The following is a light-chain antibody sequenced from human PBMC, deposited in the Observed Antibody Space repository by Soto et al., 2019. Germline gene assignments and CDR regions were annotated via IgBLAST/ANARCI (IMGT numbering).Light chain of an antibody. CDR2: YDS. V-gene: IGLV3-21*01. Sequence: SYELTQPPSVSVAPGKTATITCGGNSIGSKSVHWYQQMPGQAPVLVISYDSDRPSGIPERFSGSNSGNTATLTISRVEPGDEADYYCQVWETSSGYQALFGAGTKVTVL. CDR3: QVWETSSGYQAL. J-gene: IGLJ2*01. CDR1: SIGSKS.